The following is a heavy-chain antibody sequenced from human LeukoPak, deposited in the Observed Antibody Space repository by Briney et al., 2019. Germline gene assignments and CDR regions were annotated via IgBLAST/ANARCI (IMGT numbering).Heavy chain of an antibody. Sequence: PGGSLRLSCAASGFTFSSYTMHWVRQAPGKGLEWVAVISYDGSDKYYADSVKGRFTISRDNSKNTLYLQMNTLRAEDATMYYCARAPSGYYPYFDYWGQGTLVTVSS. CDR2: ISYDGSDK. V-gene: IGHV3-30*04. D-gene: IGHD3-3*01. CDR3: ARAPSGYYPYFDY. J-gene: IGHJ4*02. CDR1: GFTFSSYT.